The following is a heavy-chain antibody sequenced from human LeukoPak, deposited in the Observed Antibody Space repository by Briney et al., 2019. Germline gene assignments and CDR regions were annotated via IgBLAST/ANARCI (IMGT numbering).Heavy chain of an antibody. CDR2: INPSGGST. V-gene: IGHV1-46*01. Sequence: ASVKVSCKASGYTFTSYYMHWVRQAPGQGLEWMGIINPSGGSTSYAQKFQGRVTMTRDMSTSTVYMELSSLRSEDTAVYYCARAHEYCSGSSCYYYYMDVWGKGTTVTVAS. CDR1: GYTFTSYY. CDR3: ARAHEYCSGSSCYYYYMDV. J-gene: IGHJ6*03. D-gene: IGHD2-15*01.